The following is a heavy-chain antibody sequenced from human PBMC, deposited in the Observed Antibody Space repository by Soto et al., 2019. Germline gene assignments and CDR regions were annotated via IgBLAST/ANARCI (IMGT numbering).Heavy chain of an antibody. Sequence: XESLKISCKGCGYRFTSYWIGWVRQMPGKGLEWMGIIYPGDSDTRYSPSFQGQVTISADKSISTAYLQWSSLKASDTAMYYCARLHDSSGYYFDYWGQGTLVTVSS. J-gene: IGHJ4*02. CDR3: ARLHDSSGYYFDY. CDR2: IYPGDSDT. V-gene: IGHV5-51*01. CDR1: GYRFTSYW. D-gene: IGHD3-22*01.